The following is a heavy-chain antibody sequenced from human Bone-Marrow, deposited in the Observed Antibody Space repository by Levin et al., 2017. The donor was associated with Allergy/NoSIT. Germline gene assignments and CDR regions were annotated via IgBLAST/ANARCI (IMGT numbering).Heavy chain of an antibody. Sequence: GESLKISCAASGFTFSSYSMNWVRQAPGKGLEWVSYISSDTTTYYADSVKGRFTISRDNAKNSLFLQMNSLRDEDTAVYYCARGYYYGSVSSALFEPGGLGTLVTVSS. CDR1: GFTFSSYS. J-gene: IGHJ5*02. CDR2: ISSDTTT. V-gene: IGHV3-48*02. D-gene: IGHD3-10*01. CDR3: ARGYYYGSVSSALFEP.